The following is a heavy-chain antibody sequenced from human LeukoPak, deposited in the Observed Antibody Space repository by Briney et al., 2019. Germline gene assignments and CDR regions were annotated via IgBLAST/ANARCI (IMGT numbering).Heavy chain of an antibody. CDR2: ISGDTNTI. Sequence: GGSLRLSCAASGFTFSTNVMNWIRQAPGKGLEWVSYISGDTNTIYYADSVKGRFTISRDNAKNSLYLQMNSLRAEDTAVYYCARDQRVSDYWGQGTLVTVSS. D-gene: IGHD6-13*01. J-gene: IGHJ4*02. CDR3: ARDQRVSDY. CDR1: GFTFSTNV. V-gene: IGHV3-48*04.